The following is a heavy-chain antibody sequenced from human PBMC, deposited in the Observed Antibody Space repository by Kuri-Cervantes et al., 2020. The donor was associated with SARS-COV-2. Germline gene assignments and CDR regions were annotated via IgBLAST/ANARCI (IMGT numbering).Heavy chain of an antibody. D-gene: IGHD2-15*01. CDR1: GCPFSSYE. V-gene: IGHV3-48*03. J-gene: IGHJ6*03. Sequence: GGSPKTSVAACGCPFSSYERNWGRQAPGKGLELVSYIRSSGSTIYYADSVKGRFTISRDNAKNSLYLQMNSLRAEDTAVYYCARDRPDIVVVYSYYYMDAWGKGTTVTVSS. CDR2: IRSSGSTI. CDR3: ARDRPDIVVVYSYYYMDA.